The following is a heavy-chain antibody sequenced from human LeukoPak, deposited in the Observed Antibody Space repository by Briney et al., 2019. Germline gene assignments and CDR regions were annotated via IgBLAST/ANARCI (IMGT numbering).Heavy chain of an antibody. CDR1: GDSISSSSDN. D-gene: IGHD3-3*01. J-gene: IGHJ5*02. V-gene: IGHV4-39*07. Sequence: PSYTLSLTCTVSGDSISSSSDNWGWVGGPPGKGLEWIGSIYYSGSTYYNPSLKSRVTISVDTSKNQFSLKLSSVTAADTAVYYCARVGVVIIPDSFISYNWFDPWGQGTLVTVSS. CDR2: IYYSGST. CDR3: ARVGVVIIPDSFISYNWFDP.